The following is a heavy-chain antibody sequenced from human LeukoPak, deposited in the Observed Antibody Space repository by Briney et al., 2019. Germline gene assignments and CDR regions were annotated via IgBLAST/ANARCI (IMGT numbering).Heavy chain of an antibody. CDR3: ARWLQYRPYSLDV. V-gene: IGHV3-7*05. CDR2: IMRGRKEK. CDR1: GFTINSYW. J-gene: IGHJ6*02. Sequence: GGPLTLSCAASGFTINSYWMSWVRQAPGKGLEWVANIMRGRKEKLHGVFVKGRFTISRDNAKNSVYLQMNSLAAEDTAMYYCARWLQYRPYSLDVWGQGTTVTVSS. D-gene: IGHD4-11*01.